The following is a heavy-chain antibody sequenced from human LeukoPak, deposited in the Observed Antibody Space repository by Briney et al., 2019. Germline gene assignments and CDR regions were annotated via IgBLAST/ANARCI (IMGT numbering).Heavy chain of an antibody. CDR3: ARVRLRFLEWPQMDV. CDR2: INPSGGST. V-gene: IGHV1-46*01. Sequence: ASVKVSCKASGYTFTSYYMHWVRQAPGQGLEWMGIINPSGGSTSYAQKFQGRVTITRDTSTSTVYMELSSLRSEDTAVYYCARVRLRFLEWPQMDVWGQGTTVTVSS. CDR1: GYTFTSYY. D-gene: IGHD3-3*01. J-gene: IGHJ6*02.